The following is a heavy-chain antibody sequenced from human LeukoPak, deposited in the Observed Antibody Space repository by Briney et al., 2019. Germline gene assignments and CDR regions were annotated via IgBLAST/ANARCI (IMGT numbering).Heavy chain of an antibody. CDR3: ARDPRSIVLGYYYYYMDV. V-gene: IGHV4-4*07. CDR1: GGSLCSYY. CDR2: IYTSGNT. J-gene: IGHJ6*03. D-gene: IGHD2/OR15-2a*01. Sequence: SETLSLTCTVSGGSLCSYYWSWIRQPAGKGLEWVGRIYTSGNTNYNPSLKSRVSISVDKSKNQFSLKLSSVTAADTAVYYCARDPRSIVLGYYYYYMDVWGKGTTVTASS.